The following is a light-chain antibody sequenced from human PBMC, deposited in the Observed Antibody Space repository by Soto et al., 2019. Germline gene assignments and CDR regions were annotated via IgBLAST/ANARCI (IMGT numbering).Light chain of an antibody. CDR3: QQYNDWPWT. V-gene: IGKV3-15*01. J-gene: IGKJ1*01. CDR1: QSVGRN. CDR2: VAS. Sequence: IVMTQSPATLSVSPGERATLSCRASQSVGRNLAWYQQKPGQAPRLLIYVASTRATAIPARFSGSGSGTEFTLTISSLQSEDFAVYYCQQYNDWPWTFGQGTKVEIK.